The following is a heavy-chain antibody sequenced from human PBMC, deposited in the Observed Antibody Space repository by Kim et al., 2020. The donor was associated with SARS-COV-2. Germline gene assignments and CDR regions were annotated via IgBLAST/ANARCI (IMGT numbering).Heavy chain of an antibody. V-gene: IGHV1-3*01. CDR1: GYTFTSYA. CDR2: INAGNGNT. D-gene: IGHD3-22*01. J-gene: IGHJ2*01. Sequence: ASVKVSCKASGYTFTSYAMHWVRQAPGQRLEWMGWINAGNGNTKYSQKFQGRVTITRDTSASTAYMELSSLRSEDTAVYYCARYKTVTYDSSGPTPTVGFDLWGRGTLVTVSS. CDR3: ARYKTVTYDSSGPTPTVGFDL.